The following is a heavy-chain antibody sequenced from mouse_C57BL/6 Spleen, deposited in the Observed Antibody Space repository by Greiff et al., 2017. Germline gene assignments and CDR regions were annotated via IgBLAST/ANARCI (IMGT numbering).Heavy chain of an antibody. CDR2: IYTGSGKT. CDR3: ARLPGNFAY. J-gene: IGHJ3*01. V-gene: IGHV1-76*01. CDR1: GYTFTDYY. Sequence: QVQLQQSGAELVRPGSSVKLSCKASGYTFTDYYINWVKPRHGQGHEWIARIYTGSGKTYYNEKVKGKATLTAEKSSSTAYMQLSSLTSEDSDVYFCARLPGNFAYWGQGTLVTVSA.